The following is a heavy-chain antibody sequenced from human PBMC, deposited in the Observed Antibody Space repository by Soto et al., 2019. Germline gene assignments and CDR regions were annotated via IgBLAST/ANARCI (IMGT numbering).Heavy chain of an antibody. J-gene: IGHJ4*02. Sequence: SETLSLTCTVSGGSISSSSYYWGWIRQPPGKGLEWIGSIYYSGSTYYNPSLKSRVTISVDTSKNQFSLKLSSVTAADTAVYYCARDEDDILNGFDYWGQGTLVTVSS. CDR1: GGSISSSSYY. CDR2: IYYSGST. CDR3: ARDEDDILNGFDY. D-gene: IGHD3-9*01. V-gene: IGHV4-39*07.